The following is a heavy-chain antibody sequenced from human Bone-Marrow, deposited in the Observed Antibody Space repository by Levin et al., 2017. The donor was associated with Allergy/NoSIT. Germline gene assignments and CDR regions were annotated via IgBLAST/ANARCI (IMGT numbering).Heavy chain of an antibody. CDR2: INVGNGNT. Sequence: GESLKISCKASGFSLSSCEMHWVRQAPGQRLEWMGWINVGNGNTKYSQKFQGRVTITRDTSATTTYMALSSLRSQDTAVYYCEREVSGDSPDGLDIWGQGTLVTVSS. J-gene: IGHJ3*02. V-gene: IGHV1-3*01. D-gene: IGHD6-19*01. CDR1: GFSLSSCE. CDR3: EREVSGDSPDGLDI.